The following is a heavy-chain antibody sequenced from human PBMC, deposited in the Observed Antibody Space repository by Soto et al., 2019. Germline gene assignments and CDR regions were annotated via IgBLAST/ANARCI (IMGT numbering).Heavy chain of an antibody. CDR3: AIDPPPGYCSGGSCDDAFDI. CDR2: ISAYNGNT. Sequence: ASVKVSCKASGYTFTSYGISWVRQAPGQGLEWMGWISAYNGNTNYAQKLQGRVTMTTDTSTSTAYMELRSLRSDDTAVYYCAIDPPPGYCSGGSCDDAFDIWGQGTMVTVSS. V-gene: IGHV1-18*01. D-gene: IGHD2-15*01. CDR1: GYTFTSYG. J-gene: IGHJ3*02.